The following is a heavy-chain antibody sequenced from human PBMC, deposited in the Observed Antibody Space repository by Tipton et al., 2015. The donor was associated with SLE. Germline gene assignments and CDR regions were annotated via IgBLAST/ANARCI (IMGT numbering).Heavy chain of an antibody. CDR2: INPNSGAT. J-gene: IGHJ5*02. Sequence: QLVQSGAEVKEPGASVRVSCKASGYTFIDYFIHWVRQAPGQGLQFVGWINPNSGATKYAQQFQGRVSMTRDTSITTGYMDLTRLTSDDTAVYYCARGPRHDWVVPHWFDPWGQGTQVTVSS. CDR3: ARGPRHDWVVPHWFDP. CDR1: GYTFIDYF. D-gene: IGHD3-9*01. V-gene: IGHV1-2*02.